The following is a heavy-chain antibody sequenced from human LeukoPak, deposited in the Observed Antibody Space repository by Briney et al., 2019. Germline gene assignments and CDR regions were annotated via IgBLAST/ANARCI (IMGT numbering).Heavy chain of an antibody. V-gene: IGHV3-30-3*01. CDR2: ISYDGSNK. D-gene: IGHD3-3*01. CDR3: ARAWSPYDFWSGYPPGY. CDR1: GFTFSSYA. Sequence: GRSLRLSCAASGFTFSSYAMHWVRQAPGKGLEWVAVISYDGSNKYYADSVKGRFTISRDISKNTLYLQMNSLRAEDTAVYYCARAWSPYDFWSGYPPGYWGQGTLVTVSS. J-gene: IGHJ4*02.